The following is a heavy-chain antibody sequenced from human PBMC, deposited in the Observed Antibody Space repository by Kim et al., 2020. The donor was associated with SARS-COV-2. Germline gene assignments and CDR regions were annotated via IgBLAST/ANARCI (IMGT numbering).Heavy chain of an antibody. CDR3: ARDRPAFLEWSRYYYYGMDV. D-gene: IGHD3-3*01. V-gene: IGHV4-30-4*01. J-gene: IGHJ6*02. CDR1: GGSISSGDYY. Sequence: SETLSLTCTVSGGSISSGDYYWSWIRQPPGKGLEWIGYIYYSGSTYYNPSLKSRVTISVDTSKNQFSLKLSSVTAADTAVYYCARDRPAFLEWSRYYYYGMDVWGQGTTVTVSS. CDR2: IYYSGST.